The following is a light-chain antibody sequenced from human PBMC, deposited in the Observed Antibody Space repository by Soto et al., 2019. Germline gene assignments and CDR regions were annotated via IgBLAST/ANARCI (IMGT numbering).Light chain of an antibody. V-gene: IGKV1-27*01. J-gene: IGKJ4*01. CDR3: HKYNNAPT. CDR1: QAISSY. Sequence: DIQLTQSPSSLSASVGDRVTITCRASQAISSYLAWYQQKPGKVPELLIYATSTLQSGAPSRFSGSGSGTDFNLTSRSLQPEDVETYYCHKYNNAPTFGGGPKVEIK. CDR2: ATS.